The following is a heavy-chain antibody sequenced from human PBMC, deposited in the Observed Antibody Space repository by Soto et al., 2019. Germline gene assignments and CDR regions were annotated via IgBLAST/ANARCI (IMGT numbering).Heavy chain of an antibody. CDR2: INHSGSP. V-gene: IGHV4-34*01. J-gene: IGHJ4*02. CDR3: ARATAQSGSYNYFDY. CDR1: GGSFSGYY. D-gene: IGHD1-26*01. Sequence: QVQLQQWGAGLLKPSETLSLTCAVYGGSFSGYYWSWIRQPPGKGLEWIGEINHSGSPNYNPSLKSRVTISVDTSKNQFSLKLSSVTAADTAVYYCARATAQSGSYNYFDYWGQGTLVTVSS.